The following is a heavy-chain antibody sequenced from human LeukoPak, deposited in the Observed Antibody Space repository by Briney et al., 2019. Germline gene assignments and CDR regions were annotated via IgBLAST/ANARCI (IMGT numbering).Heavy chain of an antibody. CDR1: GFTFGSFW. CDR2: IWYDGSKK. CDR3: ARYNSGYLDY. J-gene: IGHJ4*02. D-gene: IGHD6-19*01. Sequence: GGSLRLSCAASGFTFGSFWMHWVRQAPGEGLERVGVIWYDGSKKYQADSVEGRVSISRDNSRNTLYLELNSLRAEDTAVYYCARYNSGYLDYWGQGTLVTVSS. V-gene: IGHV3-33*08.